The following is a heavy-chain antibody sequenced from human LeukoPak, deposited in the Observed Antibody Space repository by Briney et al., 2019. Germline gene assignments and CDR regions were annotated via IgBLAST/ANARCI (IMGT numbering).Heavy chain of an antibody. J-gene: IGHJ3*02. D-gene: IGHD4-11*01. Sequence: GGSLRLSCAASGFTFSSYSMSWVRQAPGKGLEWVSSISDNSYWNYYADSVKGRFTISRDNAQNSLYLQMNSLRAEDSSVYYCARPTTVTTISADAFDIWGQGTMVTVSS. CDR2: ISDNSYWN. V-gene: IGHV3-21*01. CDR1: GFTFSSYS. CDR3: ARPTTVTTISADAFDI.